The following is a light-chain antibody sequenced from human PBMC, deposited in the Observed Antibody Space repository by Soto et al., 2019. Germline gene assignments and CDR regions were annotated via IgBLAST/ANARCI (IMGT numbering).Light chain of an antibody. V-gene: IGKV1-5*03. Sequence: DIQMTQSPSTLSASVGDRVTITCRASQRISNWLAWYQQKPGKAPKLVIYRASTLDSGVPSRFSGSGSGTEFPLTISSLQPDDFANYFCQQYNSYSGTFGPGTKVDIK. CDR1: QRISNW. J-gene: IGKJ3*01. CDR3: QQYNSYSGT. CDR2: RAS.